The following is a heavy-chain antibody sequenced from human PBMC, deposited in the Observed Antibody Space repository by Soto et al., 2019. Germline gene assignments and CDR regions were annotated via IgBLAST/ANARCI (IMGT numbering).Heavy chain of an antibody. J-gene: IGHJ6*02. CDR2: INHSGST. Sequence: TWSVDGGKIIGHCGSRISKPPGKGLEWIGEINHSGSTNYNPSLKSRVTISVDTSKNQFSLKLSSVTAADTAVYYCARVSGIYYYGMDVWGQGTTVTVSS. CDR1: GGKIIGHC. D-gene: IGHD3-10*01. CDR3: ARVSGIYYYGMDV. V-gene: IGHV4-34*01.